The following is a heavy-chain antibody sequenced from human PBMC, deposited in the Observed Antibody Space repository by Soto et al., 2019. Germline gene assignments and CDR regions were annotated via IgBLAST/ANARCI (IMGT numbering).Heavy chain of an antibody. V-gene: IGHV4-4*07. D-gene: IGHD2-2*01. J-gene: IGHJ4*02. CDR3: AREPYIVVVPAANPYFDY. CDR1: GGSISSYY. CDR2: IYTSGST. Sequence: PSETRSRTWTVSGGSISSYYWSWIRQPAGKGLEWIGRIYTSGSTNYNPSLKSRVTMSVDTSKNQFSLKLSSVTAADTAVYYCAREPYIVVVPAANPYFDYWGQGTLVTVSS.